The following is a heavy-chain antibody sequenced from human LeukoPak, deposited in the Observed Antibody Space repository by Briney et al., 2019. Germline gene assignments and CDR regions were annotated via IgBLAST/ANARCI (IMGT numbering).Heavy chain of an antibody. CDR2: IIPIFGTA. J-gene: IGHJ4*02. Sequence: ASVKVSCKASGGTFSSYAISWVRQAPGEGLEWMGGIIPIFGTANYAQKFQGRVTITADESTSTAYMELSRLRSDDTAVYYCAREAYAYYWGQGTLVTVSS. CDR3: AREAYAYY. CDR1: GGTFSSYA. V-gene: IGHV1-69*01. D-gene: IGHD3-16*01.